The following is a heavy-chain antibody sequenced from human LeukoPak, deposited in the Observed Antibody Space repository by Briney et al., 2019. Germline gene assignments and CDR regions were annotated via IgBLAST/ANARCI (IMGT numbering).Heavy chain of an antibody. CDR1: GYTLTELS. CDR2: FDPEDGET. V-gene: IGHV1-24*01. J-gene: IGHJ1*01. D-gene: IGHD3-22*01. Sequence: ASVKVSCKVSGYTLTELSMHWVRQAPGKGLEWMGGFDPEDGETIYAQKLQGRVTMTEDTSTDTAYMELSSLRSEDTAVYYCATLRGYDSSGYYPGDFQHWGQGTLVTVSS. CDR3: ATLRGYDSSGYYPGDFQH.